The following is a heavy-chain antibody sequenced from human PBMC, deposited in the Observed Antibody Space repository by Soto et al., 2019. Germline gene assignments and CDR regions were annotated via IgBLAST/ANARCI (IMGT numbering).Heavy chain of an antibody. CDR3: AGDTSGYYYRFDY. V-gene: IGHV1-46*01. Sequence: ASVKVSCKASGYTFTSYYMHWVRQAPGQGLEWMGIINPSGGSTSYAQKFQGRVTMTRDTSKNQFSLRLSSVTAADTAVYYCAGDTSGYYYRFDYWGQGALVTVSS. D-gene: IGHD3-22*01. J-gene: IGHJ4*02. CDR2: INPSGGST. CDR1: GYTFTSYY.